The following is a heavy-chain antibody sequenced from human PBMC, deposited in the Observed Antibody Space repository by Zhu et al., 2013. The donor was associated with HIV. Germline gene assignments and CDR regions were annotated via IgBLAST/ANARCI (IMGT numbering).Heavy chain of an antibody. J-gene: IGHJ6*02. CDR3: ARCGGGGPSRGFHFYGMDV. Sequence: QVQLVQSGAEVKKPGSSVKVSCKASGDTFSSYTIGWVRQAPGQGLEWMGGIIPIFDTINYAQNFQGRVTITADESTSTAYMELSSLRFDDTAVYYCARCGGGGPSRGFHFYGMDVWGQGTTVTVSS. CDR1: GDTFSSYT. CDR2: IIPIFDTI. D-gene: IGHD2-15*01. V-gene: IGHV1-69*12.